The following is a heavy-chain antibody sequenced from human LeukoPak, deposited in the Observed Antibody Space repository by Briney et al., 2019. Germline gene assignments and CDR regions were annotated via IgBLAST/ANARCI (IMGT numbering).Heavy chain of an antibody. CDR2: IIPIFGTA. CDR1: GGTFSSYA. Sequence: GASVKVSCKASGGTFSSYAISWVRQAPGQGLEWMGGIIPIFGTANYAQKFQGRVTITADESTSTAYMELSNLRSEDTAVYYCARQATLSGYLFDCWGQGTLITVTS. J-gene: IGHJ4*02. D-gene: IGHD5-12*01. CDR3: ARQATLSGYLFDC. V-gene: IGHV1-69*13.